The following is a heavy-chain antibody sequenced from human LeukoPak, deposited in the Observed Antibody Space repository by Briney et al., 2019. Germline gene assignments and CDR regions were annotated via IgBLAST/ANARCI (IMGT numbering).Heavy chain of an antibody. J-gene: IGHJ4*02. Sequence: SETLSLTCAVYGGSFSGYYWSWIRQPPGKGLEWIGEINHSGSTNYNPSLKSRVTISVDTSKNRFSLKLSSVTAADTAVYYCARGRYYDSSGYLRMYFDYWGQGTLVTVSS. CDR3: ARGRYYDSSGYLRMYFDY. V-gene: IGHV4-34*01. CDR1: GGSFSGYY. D-gene: IGHD3-22*01. CDR2: INHSGST.